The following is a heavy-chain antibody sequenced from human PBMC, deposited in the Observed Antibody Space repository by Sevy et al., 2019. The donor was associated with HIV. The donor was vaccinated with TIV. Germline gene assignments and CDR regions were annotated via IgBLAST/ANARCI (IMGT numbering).Heavy chain of an antibody. CDR2: IYYNGRT. CDR3: ARSLADYYYGMDV. J-gene: IGHJ6*02. Sequence: SETLSLTCTVSGASISSYYWSWIRQPPGKGLEWVGYIYYNGRTNYNPSLKSRVTISVDTSKNQVSLKLISVTAADTAVYYCARSLADYYYGMDVWGQGTTVTVSS. V-gene: IGHV4-59*01. CDR1: GASISSYY.